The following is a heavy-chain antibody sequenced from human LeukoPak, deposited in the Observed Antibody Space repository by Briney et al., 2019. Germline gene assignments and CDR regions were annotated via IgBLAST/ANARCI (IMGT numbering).Heavy chain of an antibody. V-gene: IGHV1-46*01. Sequence: ASVKVSCKASGYTFTSYYMHWVRQAPGQGLEWMGKINPSGGSTSYAQSFQGRVTMTRDMSTSTVYMELSSLRSEDTAVYYCARGASGSYHNPPSSYWGQGTLVTVSS. D-gene: IGHD1-26*01. CDR1: GYTFTSYY. CDR3: ARGASGSYHNPPSSY. CDR2: INPSGGST. J-gene: IGHJ4*02.